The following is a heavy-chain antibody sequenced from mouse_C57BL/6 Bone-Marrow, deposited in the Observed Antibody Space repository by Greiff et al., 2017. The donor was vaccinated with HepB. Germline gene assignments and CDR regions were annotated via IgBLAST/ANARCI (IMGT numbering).Heavy chain of an antibody. D-gene: IGHD1-1*01. Sequence: EVKVVESGGDLVKPGGSLKLSCAASGFTFSSYGMSWVRQTPDKRLEWVATISSGGSYTYYPDSVKGRFTISRDNAKNTLYLQMSSLKSEDTAMYYCARHREKLRFAYWGQGTLVTVSA. V-gene: IGHV5-6*01. J-gene: IGHJ3*01. CDR2: ISSGGSYT. CDR3: ARHREKLRFAY. CDR1: GFTFSSYG.